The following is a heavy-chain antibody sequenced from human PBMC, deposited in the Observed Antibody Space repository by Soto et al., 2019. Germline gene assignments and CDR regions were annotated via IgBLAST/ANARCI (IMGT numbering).Heavy chain of an antibody. D-gene: IGHD6-19*01. V-gene: IGHV4-61*01. CDR3: ARSGGGSGWL. Sequence: SETLSLTCTVSVDSFSSGRYYWSWIRQPPGKALEWIAYVYYSGSTNYNPSLKSRVTISRDTSKNQFSLKLTSVTAADTAVYYCARSGGGSGWLGGQGTLVTVSS. CDR2: VYYSGST. J-gene: IGHJ4*02. CDR1: VDSFSSGRYY.